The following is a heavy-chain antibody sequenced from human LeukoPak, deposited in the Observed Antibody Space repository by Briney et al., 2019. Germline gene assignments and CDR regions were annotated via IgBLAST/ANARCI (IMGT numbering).Heavy chain of an antibody. V-gene: IGHV3-23*01. CDR3: AKGTLGHCSSNGGYFFDY. D-gene: IGHD2-2*01. J-gene: IGHJ4*02. Sequence: GGSLRLSCAASGFTFSSYAMSWVRQAPGKGLERVSAISGSGGSTYYADSVKGRFTISRDNSKNTLYLQMNSLRTEDTAVYYCAKGTLGHCSSNGGYFFDYWGQGTLVTVSS. CDR1: GFTFSSYA. CDR2: ISGSGGST.